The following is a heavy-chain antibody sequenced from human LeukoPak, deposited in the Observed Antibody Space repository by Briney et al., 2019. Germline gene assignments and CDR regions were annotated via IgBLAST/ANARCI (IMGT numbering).Heavy chain of an antibody. D-gene: IGHD5-12*01. CDR2: ISYDGSNK. CDR3: AKVFRVATITLCDY. CDR1: GFTFSSYG. V-gene: IGHV3-30*18. J-gene: IGHJ4*02. Sequence: GRSPRFSCAASGFTFSSYGMHWVRQAPGKGLEWVAVISYDGSNKYYADSVKGRFTISRDNSKNTLYLQMNSLRAEDTAVYYCAKVFRVATITLCDYWGQGTLVTVSS.